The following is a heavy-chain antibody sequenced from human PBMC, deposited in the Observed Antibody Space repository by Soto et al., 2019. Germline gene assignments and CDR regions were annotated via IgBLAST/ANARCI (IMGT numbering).Heavy chain of an antibody. D-gene: IGHD3-3*01. J-gene: IGHJ5*02. CDR3: ASSPFGFLSDNWFDP. CDR1: GGSISSYY. CDR2: IYYSGST. Sequence: SETLSLTCTVSGGSISSYYWSWIRQPPGKGLEWIGYIYYSGSTNYNPSLKSRVTISIDTSKSQFSLKLSSVTAADTAVYYCASSPFGFLSDNWFDPWGQGTLVTVSS. V-gene: IGHV4-59*08.